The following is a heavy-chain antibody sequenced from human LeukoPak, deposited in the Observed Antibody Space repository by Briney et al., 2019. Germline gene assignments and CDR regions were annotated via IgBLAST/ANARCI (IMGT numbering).Heavy chain of an antibody. CDR1: GFTFSASW. D-gene: IGHD1-1*01. Sequence: PGGSLRLSCAASGFTFSASWIHWVRQAPGKGLVWVSRITPDGSGTDYADSVKGRFTISRDNAKNTLYLQMNSLRAEDTAVYYCARDLEERFDYWGRGTLVTVSS. V-gene: IGHV3-74*01. CDR2: ITPDGSGT. CDR3: ARDLEERFDY. J-gene: IGHJ4*02.